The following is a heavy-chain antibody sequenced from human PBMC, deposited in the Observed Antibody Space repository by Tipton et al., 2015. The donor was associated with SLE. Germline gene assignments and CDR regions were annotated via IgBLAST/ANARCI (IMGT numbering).Heavy chain of an antibody. Sequence: TLSLTCTVSGGSISSSSYYWGWIRQPPGKGLEWIGSIYYSGSTYYNPSLKSRVTISVDTSKNQFSLKLSSVTAADTAVYYCASRGQSNWPPPHAFDIWGQGTTVTVSS. D-gene: IGHD3-10*01. CDR3: ASRGQSNWPPPHAFDI. CDR1: GGSISSSSYY. J-gene: IGHJ3*02. CDR2: IYYSGST. V-gene: IGHV4-39*07.